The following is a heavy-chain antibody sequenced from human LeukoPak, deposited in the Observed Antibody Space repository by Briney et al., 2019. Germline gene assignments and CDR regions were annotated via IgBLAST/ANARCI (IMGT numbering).Heavy chain of an antibody. CDR1: GFTFSSYW. Sequence: GGSLRLSCAASGFTFSSYWMHWVRQAPGKGLEWVAVISYDGSNKYYADSVKGRFTISRDNSKNTLYLQMNSLRAEDTAVYYCARSIAVAGTPFDYWGLGTLVTVSS. D-gene: IGHD6-19*01. CDR2: ISYDGSNK. V-gene: IGHV3-30*03. CDR3: ARSIAVAGTPFDY. J-gene: IGHJ4*02.